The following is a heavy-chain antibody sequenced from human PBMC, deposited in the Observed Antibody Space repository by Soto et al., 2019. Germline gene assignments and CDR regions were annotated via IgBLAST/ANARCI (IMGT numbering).Heavy chain of an antibody. CDR3: ARERGDSGSYYEFDY. CDR1: GGSISSYY. V-gene: IGHV4-59*12. D-gene: IGHD3-22*01. CDR2: IYYSGST. J-gene: IGHJ4*02. Sequence: SETLSLTCTVSGGSISSYYWSWIRQPPGKGLEWIGYIYYSGSTNYNPSLKSRVTISVDRSKNQFSLKLSSVTAADTAVYYCARERGDSGSYYEFDYWGQGTLVTVSS.